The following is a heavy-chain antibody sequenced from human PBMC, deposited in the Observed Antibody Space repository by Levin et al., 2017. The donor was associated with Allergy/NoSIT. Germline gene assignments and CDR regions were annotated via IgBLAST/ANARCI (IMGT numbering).Heavy chain of an antibody. J-gene: IGHJ4*02. CDR3: ATVEGLFCSGVSCSYSFHY. CDR2: IYRSGDT. Sequence: RSQTLSLTCAVSGGSISTANWWSWIRQPPGKGLEWIGEIYRSGDTNHNPSLRSRVTMSVDKSKNHFSLKLSSVTAADTAVYYCATVEGLFCSGVSCSYSFHYWGQGALVTVSS. D-gene: IGHD3-9*01. CDR1: GGSISTANW. V-gene: IGHV4-4*02.